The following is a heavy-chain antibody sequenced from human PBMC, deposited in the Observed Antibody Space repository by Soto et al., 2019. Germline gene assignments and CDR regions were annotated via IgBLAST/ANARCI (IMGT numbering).Heavy chain of an antibody. V-gene: IGHV1-69*06. J-gene: IGHJ6*02. D-gene: IGHD5-18*01. Sequence: GASVKVSCKASGGTFSSYAISWVRQAPGQGLEWMGGIIPIFGTANYAQKFQGRVTITADKSTSTAYMELSSLRSEDTAVYYCARPGGYSYGYDHYYGMDVWGQGTTVTVSS. CDR1: GGTFSSYA. CDR3: ARPGGYSYGYDHYYGMDV. CDR2: IIPIFGTA.